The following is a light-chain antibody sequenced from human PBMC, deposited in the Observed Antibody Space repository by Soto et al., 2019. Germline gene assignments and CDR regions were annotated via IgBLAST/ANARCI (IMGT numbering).Light chain of an antibody. J-gene: IGKJ1*01. CDR3: QQYNNWPWT. V-gene: IGKV3-15*01. Sequence: EIVMTQSPATLSVSPGGRATLSCRASQSISGALAWYQQKPGQAPRLLIYGASTRATSFPARFSGSGSGTDFTLTISGLQSEDVAVYYCQQYNNWPWTFGQGTKVEIK. CDR1: QSISGA. CDR2: GAS.